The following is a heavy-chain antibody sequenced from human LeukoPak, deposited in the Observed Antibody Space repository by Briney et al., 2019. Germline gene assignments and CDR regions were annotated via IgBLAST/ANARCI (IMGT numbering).Heavy chain of an antibody. Sequence: SETLSLTCAVYGGSFSGYYWSWIRQPPGKGLEWIGEINHSGSTNYNPSLKSRVTISVDTSKNQFSLKLSSVTAADTAVYYCARGEYYYDSSGYYSYFDYWGQGTLVTVSS. CDR3: ARGEYYYDSSGYYSYFDY. V-gene: IGHV4-34*01. CDR1: GGSFSGYY. J-gene: IGHJ4*02. CDR2: INHSGST. D-gene: IGHD3-22*01.